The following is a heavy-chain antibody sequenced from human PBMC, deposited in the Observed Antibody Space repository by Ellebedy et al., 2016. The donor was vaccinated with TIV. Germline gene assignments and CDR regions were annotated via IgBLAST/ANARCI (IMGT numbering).Heavy chain of an antibody. CDR3: ARRRSGSPFDP. CDR1: GYSFTSYW. Sequence: KVSCKASGYSFTSYWIGWARQMPGKGLEWMGIIYPGDSETRYSPSFQGQVTISADKSISTAYLQWSSLKASDTAMYYCARRRSGSPFDPWGQGTLVTVSS. J-gene: IGHJ5*02. CDR2: IYPGDSET. V-gene: IGHV5-51*01. D-gene: IGHD1-26*01.